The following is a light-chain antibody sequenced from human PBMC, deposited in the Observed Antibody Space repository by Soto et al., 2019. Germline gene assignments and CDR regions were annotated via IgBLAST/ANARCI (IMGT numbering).Light chain of an antibody. Sequence: QSALTQPPSSSGSPGQSVAISCTGTASDIGGYSFVSLYQQHPGKAPKLLIYDVNKRPSGVPDRCSGSKSGNTASLTVSGLQAEDEAEYYCSAHGGTNPYVFGTGTKVTVL. CDR2: DVN. V-gene: IGLV2-8*01. J-gene: IGLJ1*01. CDR1: ASDIGGYSF. CDR3: SAHGGTNPYV.